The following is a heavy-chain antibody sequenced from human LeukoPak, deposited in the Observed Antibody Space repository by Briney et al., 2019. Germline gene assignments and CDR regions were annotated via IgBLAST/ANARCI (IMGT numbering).Heavy chain of an antibody. D-gene: IGHD5-24*01. Sequence: GSLRLSCAASGFTFSSYAMSWVRQAPGKGLEWIGYIYYSGSTYYNPSLKSRVTISVDTSKNQFSLKLSSVTAADTAVYYCARAGDGYNFDYWGQGTLVTVSS. CDR2: IYYSGST. V-gene: IGHV4-59*06. CDR3: ARAGDGYNFDY. CDR1: GFTFSSYA. J-gene: IGHJ4*02.